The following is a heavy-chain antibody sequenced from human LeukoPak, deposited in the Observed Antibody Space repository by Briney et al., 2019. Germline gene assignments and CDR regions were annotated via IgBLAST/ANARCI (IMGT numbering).Heavy chain of an antibody. D-gene: IGHD3-16*01. Sequence: SETLSLTCTVSGGSIRSNGYFWSWIRQPPGKGLEWIGFMVYSVTSNYNPSLRSRVTMSIDTSKKQFSLKLSSVTAADTAVYYCARRPTAGGMDVWGQGTTVTVSS. CDR2: MVYSVTS. V-gene: IGHV4-61*05. CDR3: ARRPTAGGMDV. J-gene: IGHJ6*02. CDR1: GGSIRSNGYF.